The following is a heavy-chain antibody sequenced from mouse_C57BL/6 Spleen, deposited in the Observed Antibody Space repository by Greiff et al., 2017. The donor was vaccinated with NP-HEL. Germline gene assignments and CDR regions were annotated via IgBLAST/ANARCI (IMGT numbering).Heavy chain of an antibody. CDR1: GYTFTSYW. J-gene: IGHJ2*01. V-gene: IGHV1-69*01. D-gene: IGHD1-1*01. Sequence: VKLQQPGAELVMPGASVKLSCKASGYTFTSYWMHWVKQRPGQGLEWIGEIDPSDSYTNYNQKFKGKSTLTVDKSSSTAYMQLSSLTSEDSAVYYCARSGGRGDFDYWGQGTTLTVSS. CDR2: IDPSDSYT. CDR3: ARSGGRGDFDY.